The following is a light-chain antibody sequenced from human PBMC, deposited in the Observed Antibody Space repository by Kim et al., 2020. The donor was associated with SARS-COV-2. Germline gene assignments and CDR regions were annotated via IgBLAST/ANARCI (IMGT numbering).Light chain of an antibody. Sequence: QTATLTCTGNNDNVGRQGAAWLQQHQGHPPKVLSDRNNNRRSGISERFSASRSANTASLIITGLQSEDEADYYCSAWDISLNAVVFGGGTQLTVL. CDR1: NDNVGRQG. CDR2: RNN. CDR3: SAWDISLNAVV. J-gene: IGLJ3*02. V-gene: IGLV10-54*01.